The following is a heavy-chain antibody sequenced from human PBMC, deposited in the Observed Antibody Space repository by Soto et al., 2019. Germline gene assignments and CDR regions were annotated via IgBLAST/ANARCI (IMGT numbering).Heavy chain of an antibody. J-gene: IGHJ6*03. V-gene: IGHV3-7*01. CDR2: IKQDGSEK. CDR3: ARETKKYYYYYYMDV. Sequence: EVQLVESGGGLVQPGGSLRLSCAASGFTFSSYWMSWVRQAPGKGLEWVANIKQDGSEKYYVDSVKGRFTISRDNAKNSLYLQMNGLRAEDTAVYYCARETKKYYYYYYMDVWGKGTTVTVSS. CDR1: GFTFSSYW.